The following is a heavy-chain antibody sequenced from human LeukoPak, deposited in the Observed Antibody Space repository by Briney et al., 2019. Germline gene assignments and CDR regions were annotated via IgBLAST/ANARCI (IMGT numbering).Heavy chain of an antibody. CDR2: IYSGGNT. D-gene: IGHD6-13*01. Sequence: GGSLRLSCAASGFTVRTNYMNWVRQAPGKGLEWVSVIYSGGNTYYPDSVKGRFTISRDSSKNTVYLQMNRLRAEDTAVYYCAREGGSSWAFDIWGQGTMVTVSS. V-gene: IGHV3-66*01. CDR1: GFTVRTNY. CDR3: AREGGSSWAFDI. J-gene: IGHJ3*02.